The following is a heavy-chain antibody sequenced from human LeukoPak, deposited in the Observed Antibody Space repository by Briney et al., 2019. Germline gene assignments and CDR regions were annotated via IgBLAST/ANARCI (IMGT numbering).Heavy chain of an antibody. CDR2: IYYSGST. Sequence: PSETLSLTCTISGGSISSYYWSWIRQPPGKGVEWIGYIYYSGSTNYNPSLERRVTISLATSKNQFSLKLSSVTAADTAVYYCARTGTTFFSVDYYMDVWGKGTTVTVSS. D-gene: IGHD1-1*01. V-gene: IGHV4-59*01. CDR3: ARTGTTFFSVDYYMDV. J-gene: IGHJ6*03. CDR1: GGSISSYY.